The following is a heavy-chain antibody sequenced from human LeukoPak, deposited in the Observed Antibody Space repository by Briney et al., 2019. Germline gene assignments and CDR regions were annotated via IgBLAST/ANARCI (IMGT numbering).Heavy chain of an antibody. Sequence: GGSLRLSCLASGFSFSAYSMNWVRQAPGKGLEWVSSISSSSSYIYYADSVKGRFTISRDNAKNSLYLQMNSLRAEDTAVYYCAPTRGIAAPTDYWGQGTLVTVSS. D-gene: IGHD6-13*01. J-gene: IGHJ4*02. CDR2: ISSSSSYI. V-gene: IGHV3-21*01. CDR1: GFSFSAYS. CDR3: APTRGIAAPTDY.